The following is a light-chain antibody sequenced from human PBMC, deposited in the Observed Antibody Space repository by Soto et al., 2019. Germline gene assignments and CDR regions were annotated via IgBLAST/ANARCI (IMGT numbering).Light chain of an antibody. CDR3: MQALQTTYT. V-gene: IGKV2-28*01. CDR2: LGF. Sequence: EIVMTQSPPSLTVTPGEPASISCSSSQRLLHSNGNIFLDWYLQKPGQSPQLLIYLGFNRASGVPDRVSGSGAGTDFTLKISRVEAEDAGVYYCMQALQTTYTFGQGTKLEIK. CDR1: QRLLHSNGNIF. J-gene: IGKJ2*01.